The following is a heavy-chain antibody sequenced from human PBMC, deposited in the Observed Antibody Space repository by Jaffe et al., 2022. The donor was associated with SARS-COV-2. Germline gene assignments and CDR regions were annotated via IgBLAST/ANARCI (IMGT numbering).Heavy chain of an antibody. D-gene: IGHD4-4*01. CDR2: ISSSGSTI. CDR3: ARDALDYSNYPWADANYYYGMDV. CDR1: GFTFSDYY. Sequence: QVQLVESGGGLVKPGGSLRLSCAASGFTFSDYYMSWIRQAPGKGLEWVSYISSSGSTIYYADSVKGRFTISRDNAKNSLYLQMNSLRAEDTAVYYCARDALDYSNYPWADANYYYGMDVWGQGTTVTVSS. J-gene: IGHJ6*02. V-gene: IGHV3-11*01.